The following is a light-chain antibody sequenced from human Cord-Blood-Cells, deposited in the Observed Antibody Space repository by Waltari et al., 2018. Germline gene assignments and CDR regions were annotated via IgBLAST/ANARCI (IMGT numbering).Light chain of an antibody. CDR3: QQSYSTPWT. CDR2: AAA. Sequence: DIQMTQSPSSLSASVGDRVTITCRASQSISSYLNWYQQKPGKAPKLLIYAAASLQSGVPSRLSGSGSATAFSPPISSLQPPDFATYYCQQSYSTPWTFGQGTKVEIK. J-gene: IGKJ1*01. V-gene: IGKV1-39*01. CDR1: QSISSY.